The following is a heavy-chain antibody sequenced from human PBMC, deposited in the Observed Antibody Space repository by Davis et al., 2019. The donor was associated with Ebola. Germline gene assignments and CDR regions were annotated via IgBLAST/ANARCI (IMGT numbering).Heavy chain of an antibody. Sequence: PGGSLRLSCAASGFTFSGSAMHWVRQASGKGLEWVGRIRSKANSYATAYAASVKGRFTISRDDSKNTAYLQMNSLKTEDTAVYYCTSRGYDSSGYVDVWGKGTTVTVSS. CDR3: TSRGYDSSGYVDV. D-gene: IGHD3-22*01. CDR1: GFTFSGSA. J-gene: IGHJ6*03. CDR2: IRSKANSYAT. V-gene: IGHV3-73*01.